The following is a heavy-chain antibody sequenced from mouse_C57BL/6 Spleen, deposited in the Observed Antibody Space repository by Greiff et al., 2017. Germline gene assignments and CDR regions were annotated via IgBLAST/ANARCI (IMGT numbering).Heavy chain of an antibody. CDR3: ARRGLTTGGEDAMDN. Sequence: QVQLKQSGPELVKPGASVKISCKASGYAFSSSWMNWVKQRPGKGLEWIGRIYPGDGDTNYNGKFKGKATLTADKSSSTAYMQRSSLASEDSAVYSCARRGLTTGGEDAMDNWGQGKSDTVSS. J-gene: IGHJ4*01. CDR1: GYAFSSSW. CDR2: IYPGDGDT. V-gene: IGHV1-82*01. D-gene: IGHD1-1*01.